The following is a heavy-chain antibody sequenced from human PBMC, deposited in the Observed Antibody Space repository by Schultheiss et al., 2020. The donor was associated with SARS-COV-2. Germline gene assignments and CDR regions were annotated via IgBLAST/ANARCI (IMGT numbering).Heavy chain of an antibody. CDR2: ISGGRTYI. CDR3: ARLDTVILGSTYGMDV. D-gene: IGHD5-18*01. Sequence: GGSLRLSCAASGFTFSSYTMNWVRQAPGKGLEWVSSISGGRTYIYYADSVKGRFTISRDNAKNSLFLQMNSLRTEDTAVYYCARLDTVILGSTYGMDVWGQGTTVTVSS. CDR1: GFTFSSYT. J-gene: IGHJ6*02. V-gene: IGHV3-21*01.